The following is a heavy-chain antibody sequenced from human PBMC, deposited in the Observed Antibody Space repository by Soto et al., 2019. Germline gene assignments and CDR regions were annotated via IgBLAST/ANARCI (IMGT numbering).Heavy chain of an antibody. V-gene: IGHV4-59*12. Sequence: SETLSLTCTVSGGSISSYYWSWIRQPPGKGLEWIGYIYYSGSTNYNPSLKSRVTISVDKSKNQFSLKLSSVTAADTAVYYCAQVNSAYDPIDYWGQGTLVTVSS. CDR3: AQVNSAYDPIDY. J-gene: IGHJ4*02. CDR2: IYYSGST. CDR1: GGSISSYY. D-gene: IGHD5-12*01.